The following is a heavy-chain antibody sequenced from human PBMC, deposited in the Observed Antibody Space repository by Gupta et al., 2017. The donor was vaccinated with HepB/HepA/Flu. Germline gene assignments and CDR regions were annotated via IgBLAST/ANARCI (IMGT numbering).Heavy chain of an antibody. Sequence: PGRSLRLSCTASGFTFGDYAMSWVRQAPGKGLEWVGFIRSKAYGGTTEYAASVKGRFTISRDDSKSIAYLQMNSLKTEDTAVDYCTRKGYGDYEDYYYGMDVWGQGTTVTVSS. CDR2: IRSKAYGGTT. CDR1: GFTFGDYA. J-gene: IGHJ6*02. D-gene: IGHD4-17*01. V-gene: IGHV3-49*04. CDR3: TRKGYGDYEDYYYGMDV.